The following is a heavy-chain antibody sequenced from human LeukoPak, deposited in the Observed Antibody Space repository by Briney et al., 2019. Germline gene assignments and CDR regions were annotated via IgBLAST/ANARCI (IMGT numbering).Heavy chain of an antibody. CDR1: GFTLSSYS. V-gene: IGHV3-21*01. Sequence: GGSLRLSCQPSGFTLSSYSMNWVRQAPGKGLEWVSSISSSSSYIYYADPVKGRFTISRDNARNSLYLQMNSLRAEDTAVYYCAREDEQWLHFDYWGQGTLVTVSS. D-gene: IGHD6-19*01. J-gene: IGHJ4*02. CDR2: ISSSSSYI. CDR3: AREDEQWLHFDY.